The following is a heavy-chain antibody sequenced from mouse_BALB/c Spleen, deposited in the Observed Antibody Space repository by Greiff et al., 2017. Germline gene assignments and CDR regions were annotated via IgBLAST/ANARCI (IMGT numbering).Heavy chain of an antibody. D-gene: IGHD1-1*01. V-gene: IGHV14-1*02. CDR2: IDPENGNT. Sequence: EVMLVESGAELVRPGALVKLSCKASGFNIKDYYMHWVKQRPEQGLEWIGWIDPENGNTIYDPKFQGKASITADTSSNTAYLQLSSLTSEDTAVYYCARDYYGSSYGFAYWGQGTLVTVSA. CDR1: GFNIKDYY. J-gene: IGHJ3*01. CDR3: ARDYYGSSYGFAY.